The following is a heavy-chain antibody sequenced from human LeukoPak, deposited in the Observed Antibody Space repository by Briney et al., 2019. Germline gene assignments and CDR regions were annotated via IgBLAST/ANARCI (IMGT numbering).Heavy chain of an antibody. CDR3: ARVSWHYGMDV. CDR2: IYSGGST. D-gene: IGHD5-12*01. Sequence: PGGSLRLSCAASGFTVSSNYMSWVRQAPGKGLEWVSVIYSGGSTYYADSVKGRFTISRDNSKNTLYLQMNSLRAEDTAVYYCARVSWHYGMDVWGQGTTVTVSS. J-gene: IGHJ6*02. CDR1: GFTVSSNY. V-gene: IGHV3-53*01.